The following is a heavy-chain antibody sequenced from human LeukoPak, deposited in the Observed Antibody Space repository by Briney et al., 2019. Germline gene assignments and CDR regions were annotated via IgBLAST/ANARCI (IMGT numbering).Heavy chain of an antibody. Sequence: GRSLRLSCAASGLTFSNYEMNWVRQAPGKGLEWLSYISSSSNMIFYAESVKGRFTISRDNAKNSLYLQVNSLGAEDTAIYYCATASGGWYRYYFDSWGQGILVTVSS. CDR1: GLTFSNYE. CDR3: ATASGGWYRYYFDS. V-gene: IGHV3-48*03. J-gene: IGHJ4*02. CDR2: ISSSSNMI. D-gene: IGHD6-13*01.